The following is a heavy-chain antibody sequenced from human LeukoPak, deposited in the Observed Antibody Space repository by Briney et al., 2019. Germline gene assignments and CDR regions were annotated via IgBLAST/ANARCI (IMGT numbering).Heavy chain of an antibody. CDR3: TTESWIQLWAFDY. Sequence: GGSLRLSCAASGFTFSNAWMSWVRQAPGKGLEWVGRIKSKTDGGTTDYAAPVKGRFTISRDDSKNTLYLQMNSLKTEDTAVYYCTTESWIQLWAFDYWGQGTLVTASS. V-gene: IGHV3-15*01. D-gene: IGHD5-18*01. CDR1: GFTFSNAW. CDR2: IKSKTDGGTT. J-gene: IGHJ4*02.